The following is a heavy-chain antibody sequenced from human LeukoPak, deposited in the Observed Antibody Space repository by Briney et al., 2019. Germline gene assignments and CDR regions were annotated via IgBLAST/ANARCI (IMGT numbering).Heavy chain of an antibody. J-gene: IGHJ4*02. CDR2: IYYSGST. Sequence: SETLSLTCTVSGGSISSYYWSWVRQPPGKGLEWIGYIYYSGSTNYNPSLKSRVTISVETSKNQFSLKLSSVTAADTAVYYCARGPLGYCSGGSCLELDYWGQGTLVTVSS. CDR3: ARGPLGYCSGGSCLELDY. CDR1: GGSISSYY. D-gene: IGHD2-15*01. V-gene: IGHV4-59*01.